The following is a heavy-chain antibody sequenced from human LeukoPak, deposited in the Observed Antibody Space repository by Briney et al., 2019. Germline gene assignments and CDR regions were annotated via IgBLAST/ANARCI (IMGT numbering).Heavy chain of an antibody. D-gene: IGHD1-1*01. Sequence: PSETLSLTCAVYGGSFSGYYWSWIRQPPGKGLEWIGEINHSGSSNYNPSLKSRVTISVDTSKNQFSLKLSSVTAADTAIYYCARGDDSHQGTPARPDHWGQGKKVTVSS. J-gene: IGHJ5*02. V-gene: IGHV4-34*01. CDR3: ARGDDSHQGTPARPDH. CDR1: GGSFSGYY. CDR2: INHSGSS.